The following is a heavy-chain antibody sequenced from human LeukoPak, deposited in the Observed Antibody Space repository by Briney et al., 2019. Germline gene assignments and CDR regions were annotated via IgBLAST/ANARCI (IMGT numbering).Heavy chain of an antibody. CDR3: ARVRVYSSGVNPFDY. CDR2: MNPNSGNT. D-gene: IGHD6-25*01. V-gene: IGHV1-8*03. Sequence: ASVKVSCKASGYTFTSYDINWVRQATGQGLEWMGWMNPNSGNTGYAQKFQGRVTITRNTSISTAYMELSSLRSEDTAVYYCARVRVYSSGVNPFDYWGQGTLVTVSS. CDR1: GYTFTSYD. J-gene: IGHJ4*02.